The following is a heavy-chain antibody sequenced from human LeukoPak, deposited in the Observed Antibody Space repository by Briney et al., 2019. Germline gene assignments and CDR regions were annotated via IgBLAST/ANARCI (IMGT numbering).Heavy chain of an antibody. Sequence: GGSLRLSCAVSGFTFSGYSMYWVRQAPGKGLEWVSFISSSSSYIYYADSVKGRFTISRDNAKNSLFLQMNSLRAEDTAIYYCARGSSSWYYFDYWGQETLVTVSS. J-gene: IGHJ4*02. V-gene: IGHV3-21*06. D-gene: IGHD6-13*01. CDR1: GFTFSGYS. CDR3: ARGSSSWYYFDY. CDR2: ISSSSSYI.